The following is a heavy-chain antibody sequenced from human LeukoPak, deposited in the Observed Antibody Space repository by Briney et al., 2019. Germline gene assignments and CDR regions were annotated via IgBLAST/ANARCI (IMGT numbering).Heavy chain of an antibody. D-gene: IGHD2-2*01. Sequence: AGGSLRLSCAASGFTFSSYSMNWVRQAPGKGLEWVSYISSSSSTIYYADSVKGRFTISRDNAKNPLYLQMNSLRDEDTAVYYCARYRLPAALDAFDIWGQGTMVTVSS. CDR2: ISSSSSTI. J-gene: IGHJ3*02. CDR3: ARYRLPAALDAFDI. CDR1: GFTFSSYS. V-gene: IGHV3-48*02.